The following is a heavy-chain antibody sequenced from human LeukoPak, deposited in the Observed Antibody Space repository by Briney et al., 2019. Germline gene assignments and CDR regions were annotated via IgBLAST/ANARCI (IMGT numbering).Heavy chain of an antibody. V-gene: IGHV4-59*08. CDR3: ASSYSSGWYYYYGMDV. J-gene: IGHJ6*02. Sequence: SSETLSLTCTVSGGSISSYYWSWIRQPPVKGLEWIGYIYYSGSTNYNPSLKSRVTISVDTSKNQFSLKLSSVTAADTAVYYCASSYSSGWYYYYGMDVWGQGTTVTVSS. CDR2: IYYSGST. D-gene: IGHD6-19*01. CDR1: GGSISSYY.